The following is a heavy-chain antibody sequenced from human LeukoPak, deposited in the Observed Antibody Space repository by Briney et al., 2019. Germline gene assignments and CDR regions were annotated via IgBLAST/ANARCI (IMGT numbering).Heavy chain of an antibody. CDR1: GYTLTELS. V-gene: IGHV1-24*01. CDR2: FDPEDGET. CDR3: ATLPIRYDSSGYYPFFDY. D-gene: IGHD3-22*01. Sequence: ASVKVSCKVSGYTLTELSMHWVRQAPGKGLEWMGGFDPEDGETIYAQKFQGGVTMTEDTSTDTAYMELSSLRSEDTAVYYCATLPIRYDSSGYYPFFDYWGQGTLVTVSS. J-gene: IGHJ4*02.